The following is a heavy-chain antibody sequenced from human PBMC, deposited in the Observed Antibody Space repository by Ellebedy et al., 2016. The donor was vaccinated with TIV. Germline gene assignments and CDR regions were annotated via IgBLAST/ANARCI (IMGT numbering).Heavy chain of an antibody. D-gene: IGHD4-11*01. CDR1: GFTFSSYA. Sequence: GESLKISXAASGFTFSSYAMTWVRQAPGKGLEWVSSISGGAGRTHYTDSVRGRFTISRDDSKSALYLQMNSLRADDTALYFCAKDSSDSNYVEALEIWGQGTMVAVSS. V-gene: IGHV3-23*01. J-gene: IGHJ3*02. CDR2: ISGGAGRT. CDR3: AKDSSDSNYVEALEI.